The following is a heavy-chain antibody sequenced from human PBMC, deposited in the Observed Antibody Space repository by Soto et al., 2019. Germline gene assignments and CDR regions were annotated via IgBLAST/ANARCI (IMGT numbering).Heavy chain of an antibody. CDR3: ARERQNGPSSGRFDP. V-gene: IGHV4-31*03. Sequence: SETLSLTCSVNGDSIKSGSVYWSWIRQSPGNGLEYIGYITYSGMTFQNPSLKSRVTMSVDTPKNQFSLEVRSVTAADTAVYYCARERQNGPSSGRFDPWCQGTLVTVSS. D-gene: IGHD1-1*01. CDR2: ITYSGMT. J-gene: IGHJ5*02. CDR1: GDSIKSGSVY.